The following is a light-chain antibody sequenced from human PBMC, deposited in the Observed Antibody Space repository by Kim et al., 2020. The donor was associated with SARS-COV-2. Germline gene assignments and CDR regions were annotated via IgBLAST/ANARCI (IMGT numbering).Light chain of an antibody. V-gene: IGKV3-20*01. Sequence: IVLTQSPGTLSLSPGERATLSCRASQSISSSSLAWYQQKPGQAPRLLIYGASSRATGIPDRFSGSGSGTDFTLTISRLEPEDFALYYCQQYGNLPRTFGQGTKVDIK. CDR3: QQYGNLPRT. CDR2: GAS. J-gene: IGKJ1*01. CDR1: QSISSSS.